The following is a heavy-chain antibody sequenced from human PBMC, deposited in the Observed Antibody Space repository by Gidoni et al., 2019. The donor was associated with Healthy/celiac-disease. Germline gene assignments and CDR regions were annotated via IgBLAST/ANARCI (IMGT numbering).Heavy chain of an antibody. CDR3: AICHDSSGYYYFCQDY. D-gene: IGHD3-22*01. J-gene: IGHJ4*02. CDR2: IYSGGST. V-gene: IGHV3-66*01. Sequence: EVQLVESGGGLVQPGGSLRLSCAASGFTVSSNYMSWVRQAPGKGLEWVSVIYSGGSTYYADSVKGRFTISRDNSKNTLYLQMNSLRAEDTAVYYCAICHDSSGYYYFCQDYWGQGTLVTVSS. CDR1: GFTVSSNY.